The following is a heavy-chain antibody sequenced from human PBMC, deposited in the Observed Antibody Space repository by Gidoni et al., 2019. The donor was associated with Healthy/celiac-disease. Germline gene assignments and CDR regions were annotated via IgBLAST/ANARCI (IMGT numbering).Heavy chain of an antibody. CDR1: GYTFTGYY. Sequence: QVQLVQSGAEVKKTGASVKVSCKASGYTFTGYYMHWVRQATGQGREWMGWINPNSGGTNSAQKFQGRVTMTRDTSISTAYMELSRLRSDDTAVYYCAREVTIFGVVIIEWFDPWGQGTLVTVSS. V-gene: IGHV1-2*02. J-gene: IGHJ5*02. CDR2: INPNSGGT. D-gene: IGHD3-3*01. CDR3: AREVTIFGVVIIEWFDP.